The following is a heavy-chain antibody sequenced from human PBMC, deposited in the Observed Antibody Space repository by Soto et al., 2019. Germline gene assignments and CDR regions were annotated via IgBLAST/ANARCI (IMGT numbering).Heavy chain of an antibody. Sequence: EVQLVESGGGLVKPGGSLRLSCAASGFTFSSYSMNWVRQAPGKGLEWVSSISSSGSTIYYADSVKGRFTISRDNAKNSLYLQMNSLRAEDTAVYYCARDSTFKSFPTTDRYYYYGMDVWGQGTTVTVSS. CDR1: GFTFSSYS. D-gene: IGHD3-16*01. J-gene: IGHJ6*02. V-gene: IGHV3-21*04. CDR3: ARDSTFKSFPTTDRYYYYGMDV. CDR2: ISSSGSTI.